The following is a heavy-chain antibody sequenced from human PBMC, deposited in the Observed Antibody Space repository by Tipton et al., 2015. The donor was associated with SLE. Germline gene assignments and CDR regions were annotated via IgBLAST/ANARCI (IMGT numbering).Heavy chain of an antibody. V-gene: IGHV3-23*01. CDR2: ISGGYGNT. J-gene: IGHJ4*02. CDR1: GFIFASYA. D-gene: IGHD6-19*01. CDR3: AKEQWYEVVDY. Sequence: SLRLSCAASGFIFASYAMSWVRQAPGKGLEWVSTISGGYGNTDYADSVKGRFTISRDDSKNTLYLQMNSLGADDTAVYYCAKEQWYEVVDYWGQGTLVTVSS.